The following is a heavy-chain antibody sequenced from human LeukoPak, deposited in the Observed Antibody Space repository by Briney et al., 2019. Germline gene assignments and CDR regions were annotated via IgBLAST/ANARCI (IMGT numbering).Heavy chain of an antibody. CDR2: ICYSGST. CDR3: WRVGYSSSWLDF. V-gene: IGHV4-59*01. D-gene: IGHD6-13*01. J-gene: IGHJ5*01. CDR1: GGSISSYY. Sequence: SETLSLTCTVSGGSISSYYWSWLRQPPGKGLEWVGYICYSGSTSYYPSLKIRVPVTIDAYKTKFYLTLSSVPAADAALDYCWRVGYSSSWLDFWGQGTLVTVSS.